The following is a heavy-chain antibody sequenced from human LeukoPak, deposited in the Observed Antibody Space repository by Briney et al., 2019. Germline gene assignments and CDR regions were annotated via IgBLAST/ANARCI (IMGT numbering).Heavy chain of an antibody. D-gene: IGHD3-9*01. Sequence: SVKVSCKASGGTFSSYAIGWVRQAPGQGLEWMGGIIPIFGTANYAQKFQGRVTITADESTSTAYMELSSLRSEDTAVYYCARGGRYFDWLLPFDYWGQGTLVTVSS. CDR2: IIPIFGTA. CDR1: GGTFSSYA. CDR3: ARGGRYFDWLLPFDY. V-gene: IGHV1-69*01. J-gene: IGHJ4*02.